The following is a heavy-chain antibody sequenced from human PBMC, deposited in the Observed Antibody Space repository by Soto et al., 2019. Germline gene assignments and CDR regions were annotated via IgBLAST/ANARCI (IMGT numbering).Heavy chain of an antibody. CDR2: ISGSGDST. Sequence: EVQLLESGGGLVQPGGSLRLSCAASGFTFSTYAMSWVRQVPGKGLEWVAAISGSGDSTHYADSVKGRFTISRDKSKSTLYMEMNSLRAEDTAIYYCTKVSLGAPSFADYHYDGLDVWGQGTTVTVSS. V-gene: IGHV3-23*01. CDR1: GFTFSTYA. D-gene: IGHD6-6*01. CDR3: TKVSLGAPSFADYHYDGLDV. J-gene: IGHJ6*02.